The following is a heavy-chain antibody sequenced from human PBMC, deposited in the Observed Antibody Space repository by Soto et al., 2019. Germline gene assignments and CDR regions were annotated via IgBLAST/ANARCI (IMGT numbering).Heavy chain of an antibody. CDR1: GYSFTSYW. CDR2: IYPGDSDT. CDR3: ARLDGPPYYYYGMDV. D-gene: IGHD2-2*03. J-gene: IGHJ6*02. V-gene: IGHV5-51*04. Sequence: GESLKISCKGSGYSFTSYWIGWVRQMPGKGLEWMGIIYPGDSDTRYSPSFQGQVTISADKPISTAYLQWSSLKASDTAMYYCARLDGPPYYYYGMDVWGQGTTVTVSS.